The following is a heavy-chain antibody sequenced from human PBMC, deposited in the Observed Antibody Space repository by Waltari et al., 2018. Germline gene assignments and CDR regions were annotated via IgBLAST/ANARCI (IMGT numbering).Heavy chain of an antibody. CDR1: GGPISSSTYY. CDR2: IYYSGST. V-gene: IGHV4-39*01. J-gene: IGHJ1*01. CDR3: AGCSGGSCYSGYFQH. Sequence: QLQLQESGPGLVKPSETLSLTCTVSGGPISSSTYYWGWLRQPPGKGLEWIGSIYYSGSTYYNPSLKSRVTISVDTSKNQFSLKLSSVTAADTAVYYCAGCSGGSCYSGYFQHWGQGTLVTVSS. D-gene: IGHD2-15*01.